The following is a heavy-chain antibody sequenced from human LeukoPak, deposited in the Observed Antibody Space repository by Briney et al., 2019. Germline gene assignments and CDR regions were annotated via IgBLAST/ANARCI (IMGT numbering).Heavy chain of an antibody. D-gene: IGHD2-2*01. CDR3: ARVVPAARDAFDI. J-gene: IGHJ3*02. V-gene: IGHV4-59*12. Sequence: SETLSLTCTVSGGSISSYYWTWIRQPPGKGLEWIGYIYHSGSTYYNPSLKSRVTISIDRSKNQFSLKLSSVTAADTAVYYCARVVPAARDAFDIWGQGTMVTVSS. CDR1: GGSISSYY. CDR2: IYHSGST.